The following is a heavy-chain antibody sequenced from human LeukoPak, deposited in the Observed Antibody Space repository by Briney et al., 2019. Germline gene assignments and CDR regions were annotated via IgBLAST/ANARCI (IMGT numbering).Heavy chain of an antibody. CDR2: ISSSSSYI. Sequence: PGGSLRLSCAASGFTFSSNSMNWVRQAPGKGLEWVSSISSSSSYIYYADSVKGRFTISRDNAKNSLYLQMNSLRAEDTAVYYCARESWDYGGNPGSLAFDYWGQGTLVTVSS. J-gene: IGHJ4*02. CDR3: ARESWDYGGNPGSLAFDY. CDR1: GFTFSSNS. V-gene: IGHV3-21*01. D-gene: IGHD4-23*01.